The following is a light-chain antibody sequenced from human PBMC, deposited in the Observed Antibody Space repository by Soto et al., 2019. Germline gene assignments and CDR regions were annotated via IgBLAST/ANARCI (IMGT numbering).Light chain of an antibody. V-gene: IGLV1-47*01. CDR1: TCKIGSNY. Sequence: QSVLTQPPSASGTPGQGVTISCSGSTCKIGSNYVYWYQQLPGTAPQILIYRNNQRPSGVPDRLSCSTYATSASPAISGLRSNAEADYFFSTWHASLNRFSVFGTGPKLTV. CDR2: RNN. J-gene: IGLJ1*01. CDR3: STWHASLNRFSV.